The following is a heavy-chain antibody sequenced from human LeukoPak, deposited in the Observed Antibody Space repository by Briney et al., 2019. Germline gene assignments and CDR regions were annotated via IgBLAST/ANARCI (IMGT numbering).Heavy chain of an antibody. D-gene: IGHD4-17*01. J-gene: IGHJ5*02. V-gene: IGHV3-21*01. Sequence: GGSLRLSCAASGFTFSSYSMNWVRQAPGKGLEWVSSISSSSYIYYADSVKGRFTIPRDNAKNSLYLQMNSLRAEDTAVYYCARDLLSYGENWFDPWGQGTLVTVSS. CDR2: ISSSSYI. CDR3: ARDLLSYGENWFDP. CDR1: GFTFSSYS.